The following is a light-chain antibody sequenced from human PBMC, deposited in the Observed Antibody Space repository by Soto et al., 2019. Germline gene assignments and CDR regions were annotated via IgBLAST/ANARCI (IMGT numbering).Light chain of an antibody. CDR1: SSNIGSNY. Sequence: QSVLTQPPSASGTPGQRVTISCSGSSSNIGSNYVYWYQQLPGTAPKLLIYRNNQRPSGVPDRFSGSKSGTSASLAISGHRSEDEADYYCAAWDDSLSGPGVFGGGTKLTVL. CDR3: AAWDDSLSGPGV. J-gene: IGLJ2*01. V-gene: IGLV1-47*01. CDR2: RNN.